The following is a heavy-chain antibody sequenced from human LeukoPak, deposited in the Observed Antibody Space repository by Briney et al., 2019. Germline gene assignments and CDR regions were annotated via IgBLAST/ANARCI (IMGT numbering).Heavy chain of an antibody. CDR2: MSPHNGHT. Sequence: ASVKVSCKASGYTFIDYDINWVRQAPGQGLEWMGLMSPHNGHTEYAQNFQSRVTMTRDTSTGTAYMELRSLRSEDTAVYYCARRTPRCGGTCYDAFDVWGQGTMVTVSS. V-gene: IGHV1-8*01. D-gene: IGHD2-21*01. CDR1: GYTFIDYD. J-gene: IGHJ3*01. CDR3: ARRTPRCGGTCYDAFDV.